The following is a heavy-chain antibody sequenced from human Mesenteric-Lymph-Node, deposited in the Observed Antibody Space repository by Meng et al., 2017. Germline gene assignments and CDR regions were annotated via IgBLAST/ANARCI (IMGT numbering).Heavy chain of an antibody. CDR2: IKSDGSYT. J-gene: IGHJ6*02. CDR3: IRDSLHYDYYGMDV. D-gene: IGHD5/OR15-5a*01. V-gene: IGHV3-74*01. Sequence: GESLKISCEASGFTFSNYWMHWVRQAPGKGLAWVAHIKSDGSYTNYADSVKGRFTISRDNAKNTLYLQMNSLRAEDTALYYCIRDSLHYDYYGMDVWGQGTTVTVSS. CDR1: GFTFSNYW.